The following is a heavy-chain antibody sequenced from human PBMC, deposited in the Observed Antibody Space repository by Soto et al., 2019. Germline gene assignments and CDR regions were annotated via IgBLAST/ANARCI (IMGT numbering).Heavy chain of an antibody. D-gene: IGHD4-4*01. CDR1: GFRITSSG. CDR3: AREVRDYSNYATSHLDI. J-gene: IGHJ3*02. V-gene: IGHV1-18*01. CDR2: ISAYNGNT. Sequence: ASVEASCKASGFRITSSGLRWVRQAPGQSLEWMGWISAYNGNTNYAQKLQGRVTMTTDTSTSTAYMELRSLRSDDTAVYYCAREVRDYSNYATSHLDIWGQGTMVTVSS.